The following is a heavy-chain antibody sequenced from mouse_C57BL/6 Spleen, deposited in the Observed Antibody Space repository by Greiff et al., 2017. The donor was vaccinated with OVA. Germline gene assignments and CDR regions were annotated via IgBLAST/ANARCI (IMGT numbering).Heavy chain of an antibody. D-gene: IGHD2-4*01. V-gene: IGHV5-6*01. Sequence: EVHLVESGGDLVKPGGSLKISCAASGFTFSSYGMSWVRQTPEKRLEWVATISSGGSYTYYPDSVKGRFTISRDNAKNTLYLQMSSLKSEDTAMYYCARHYDYDDGYYFDYWGQGTTLTVSS. J-gene: IGHJ2*01. CDR2: ISSGGSYT. CDR1: GFTFSSYG. CDR3: ARHYDYDDGYYFDY.